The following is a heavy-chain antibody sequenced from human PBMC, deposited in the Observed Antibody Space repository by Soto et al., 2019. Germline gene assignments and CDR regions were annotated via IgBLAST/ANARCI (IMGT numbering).Heavy chain of an antibody. CDR3: ATVHNTSRSFDY. J-gene: IGHJ4*02. D-gene: IGHD1-20*01. V-gene: IGHV3-23*01. CDR2: TGATGRTT. CDR1: GFTFNIYA. Sequence: GGSLRLSCAASGFTFNIYAMTWVRQAPGKGLEWVSTTGATGRTTYYSDSVKGRFTVSRDNSKNTLDLQMSNLRAEDTAVYYCATVHNTSRSFDYWGQGTLVTV.